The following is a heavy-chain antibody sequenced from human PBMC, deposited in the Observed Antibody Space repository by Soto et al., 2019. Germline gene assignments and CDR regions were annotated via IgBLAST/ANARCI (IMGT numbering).Heavy chain of an antibody. CDR3: ARGGYGRVDYYYYGMDV. D-gene: IGHD5-18*01. CDR1: GFTFSSYG. Sequence: GGSLRLSCAASGFTFSSYGMHWVRQAPGKGLEWVAVIWYDGSNKYYADSVKGRFTISRDNSKNTLYLQMNSLRAEDTAVYYCARGGYGRVDYYYYGMDVWGQGTTVTVSS. CDR2: IWYDGSNK. V-gene: IGHV3-33*01. J-gene: IGHJ6*02.